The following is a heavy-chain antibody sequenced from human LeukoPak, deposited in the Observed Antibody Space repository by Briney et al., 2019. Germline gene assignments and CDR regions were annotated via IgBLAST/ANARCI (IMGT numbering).Heavy chain of an antibody. CDR1: GFTFSSYA. D-gene: IGHD1-26*01. J-gene: IGHJ4*02. CDR2: TRNKANSYIT. Sequence: QSGGSLRLSCAASGFTFSSYAMNWVRQAPGKGLEWVGRTRNKANSYITEYAASVKGRFIISRDDSKNSLYLQMSSLKTDDTAMYYCASIRGTFGYWGQGTLVTVSS. V-gene: IGHV3-72*01. CDR3: ASIRGTFGY.